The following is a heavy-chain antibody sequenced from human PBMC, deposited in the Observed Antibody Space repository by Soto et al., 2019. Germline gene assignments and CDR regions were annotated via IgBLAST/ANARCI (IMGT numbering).Heavy chain of an antibody. CDR1: GFTLSDYY. Sequence: PWVSLRLSCLASGFTLSDYYMSWIRQAPGKGLEWVSHISGSGNTIDYADSVKGRFTISRDNAKNSLYLQMNSLRDDDTAVFYCARGRYAIDYWGQGTRFTVSS. V-gene: IGHV3-11*01. D-gene: IGHD3-16*01. CDR2: ISGSGNTI. J-gene: IGHJ4*02. CDR3: ARGRYAIDY.